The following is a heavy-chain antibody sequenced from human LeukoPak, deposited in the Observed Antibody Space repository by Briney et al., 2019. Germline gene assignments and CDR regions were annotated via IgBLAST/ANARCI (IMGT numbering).Heavy chain of an antibody. CDR2: INPNSGGT. V-gene: IGHV1-2*02. D-gene: IGHD5-18*01. CDR3: AMGYAGSALDY. CDR1: GYTFTGYH. Sequence: GASVKVSCKASGYTFTGYHMHWVRQAPGQGLEWMGWINPNSGGTNYAQKFQGRVTLTTDTSTSTAYMELRSLRSDDTAVYYCAMGYAGSALDYWGQGTLVTVSS. J-gene: IGHJ4*02.